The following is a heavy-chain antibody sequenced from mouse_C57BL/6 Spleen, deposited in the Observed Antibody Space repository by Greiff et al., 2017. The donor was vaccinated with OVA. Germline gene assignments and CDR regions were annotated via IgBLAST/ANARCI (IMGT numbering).Heavy chain of an antibody. CDR1: GYTFTSYW. V-gene: IGHV1-61*01. CDR2: IYPSDSAT. D-gene: IGHD2-4*01. J-gene: IGHJ3*01. CDR3: ARGGDYAWFAY. Sequence: QVQLQQPGAELVRPGSSVKLSCKASGYTFTSYWMDWVKQRPGQGLEWIGNIYPSDSATHYNQKFKDKATLTVDKSSSTAYMQLSSLTSEDSAVYYCARGGDYAWFAYWGQGTLVTVSA.